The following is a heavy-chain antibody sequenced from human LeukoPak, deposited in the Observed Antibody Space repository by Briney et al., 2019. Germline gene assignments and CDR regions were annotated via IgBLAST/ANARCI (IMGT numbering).Heavy chain of an antibody. Sequence: PGGSLRLSCXASGFTFSSYWMSWVRQAPGKGLEWVANIKQDGSEKYYVDSVKGRFTISRDNAKNSLYLQMNSLRAEDTAVYYCARDLVRYSYFDYWGQGTLVTVSS. J-gene: IGHJ4*02. CDR3: ARDLVRYSYFDY. V-gene: IGHV3-7*01. D-gene: IGHD5-18*01. CDR1: GFTFSSYW. CDR2: IKQDGSEK.